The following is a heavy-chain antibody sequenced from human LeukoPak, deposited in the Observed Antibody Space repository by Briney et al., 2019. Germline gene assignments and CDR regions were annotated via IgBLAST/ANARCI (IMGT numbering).Heavy chain of an antibody. Sequence: HPEGSLRLSCSASGFTFRDYAMNWVRQAPGKGLEYVSAISTNGGSTYYADSVKGRFTISRDDSKNTLYLQMSSLRAEDTAVYYCVQVGGFDCWGQGTLVTVSS. CDR1: GFTFRDYA. CDR2: ISTNGGST. D-gene: IGHD2-15*01. CDR3: VQVGGFDC. V-gene: IGHV3-64D*06. J-gene: IGHJ4*02.